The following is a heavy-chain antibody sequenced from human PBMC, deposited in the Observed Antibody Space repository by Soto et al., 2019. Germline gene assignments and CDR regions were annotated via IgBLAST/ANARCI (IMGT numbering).Heavy chain of an antibody. J-gene: IGHJ5*02. D-gene: IGHD4-17*01. Sequence: QVQLVQSGAEVKKPGSSVKVSCKASGGTFSSYTISWVRQAPGQGLEWMGRIIPILGIANYAQKFQGRVTITADKSTSTAYMELSSLISEDTAVYYCARGGSYGDYAWFDPWGQGTLVTVSS. CDR2: IIPILGIA. CDR3: ARGGSYGDYAWFDP. CDR1: GGTFSSYT. V-gene: IGHV1-69*02.